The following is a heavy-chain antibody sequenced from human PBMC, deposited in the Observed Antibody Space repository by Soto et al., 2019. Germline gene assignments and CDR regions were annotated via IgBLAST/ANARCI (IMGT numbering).Heavy chain of an antibody. D-gene: IGHD3-16*01. J-gene: IGHJ3*01. Sequence: ASVKVSCKASGYTFTSYGISWVRQAPGQGLEWTGWISAYNGNTNYAQKLQGRVTMTTDTSTSTAYMELRSLRSDDTAMYYCARHLLGTEPDSAFDFWGAATMLPASS. CDR2: ISAYNGNT. CDR3: ARHLLGTEPDSAFDF. CDR1: GYTFTSYG. V-gene: IGHV1-18*01.